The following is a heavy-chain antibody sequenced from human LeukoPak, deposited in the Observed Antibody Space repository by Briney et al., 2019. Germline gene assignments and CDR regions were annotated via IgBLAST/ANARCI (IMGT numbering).Heavy chain of an antibody. V-gene: IGHV3-21*06. D-gene: IGHD1-26*01. Sequence: NPGGSLRLSCAASGFTFSFYTINWVRQAPGKGLEWVSSISSSGTNIYYADSVEGRFTISRDNAKNSLYLQMNSLRAEDTAVYYCARVYSGSYCAAYWGQGTLVTVSS. CDR1: GFTFSFYT. CDR2: ISSSGTNI. CDR3: ARVYSGSYCAAY. J-gene: IGHJ4*02.